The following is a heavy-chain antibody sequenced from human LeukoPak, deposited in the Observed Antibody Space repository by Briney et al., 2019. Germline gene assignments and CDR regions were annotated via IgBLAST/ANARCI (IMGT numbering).Heavy chain of an antibody. V-gene: IGHV3-48*04. J-gene: IGHJ6*03. CDR2: ISSISSPI. D-gene: IGHD6-13*01. CDR3: ARDQGSSWEPDYYYYYMDV. CDR1: GFAFRRYS. Sequence: GSLRLSCAASGFAFRRYSMNWVRQAPGKGLEWVSYISSISSPIYYADSVKGRFTISRDNAKNSLYLQMNSLRAEDTAVYYCARDQGSSWEPDYYYYYMDVWGKGTTVTVSS.